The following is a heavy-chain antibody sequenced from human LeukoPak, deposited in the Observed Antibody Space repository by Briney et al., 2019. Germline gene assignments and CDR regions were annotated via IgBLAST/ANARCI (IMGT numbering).Heavy chain of an antibody. J-gene: IGHJ3*02. V-gene: IGHV4-34*01. CDR3: ARGRYRHYYGSGSPPNDAFDI. D-gene: IGHD3-10*01. CDR1: GGSFSGYY. Sequence: PSETLSLTCAVYGGSFSGYYWSWIRQPPGKGLEWIGEINDSGSTNYNPSLKSRVTISVDTSKNQFSLKLSSVTAADTAVYYCARGRYRHYYGSGSPPNDAFDIWGQGTMVTVSS. CDR2: INDSGST.